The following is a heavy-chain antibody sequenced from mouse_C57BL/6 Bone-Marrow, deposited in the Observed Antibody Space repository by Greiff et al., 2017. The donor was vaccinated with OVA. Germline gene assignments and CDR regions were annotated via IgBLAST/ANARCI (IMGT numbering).Heavy chain of an antibody. Sequence: VQLQQSGAELARPGASVKLSCKASGYTFTSYGISWVKQRTGQGLEWIGEIYPRSGNTYYNEKFKGKATLTADKSSSTAYMELRSLTSEDSAVYFCARSGYDYDGWYCDVWGTGTTVTVSS. V-gene: IGHV1-81*01. CDR3: ARSGYDYDGWYCDV. CDR1: GYTFTSYG. CDR2: IYPRSGNT. J-gene: IGHJ1*03. D-gene: IGHD2-4*01.